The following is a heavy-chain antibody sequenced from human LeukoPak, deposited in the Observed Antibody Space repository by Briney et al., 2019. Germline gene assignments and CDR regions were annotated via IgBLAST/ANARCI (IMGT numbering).Heavy chain of an antibody. Sequence: GGSLRLSCAASGFTFSDYYMSWIRQAPGKGLEWVSYISSSGSTIYYADSVKGRFTISRDNAKNSLYLQMNSLRAEDTAVYYCARFRTWGDKAFDYWGQGTLVTVSS. V-gene: IGHV3-11*04. CDR1: GFTFSDYY. D-gene: IGHD2-21*02. J-gene: IGHJ4*02. CDR2: ISSSGSTI. CDR3: ARFRTWGDKAFDY.